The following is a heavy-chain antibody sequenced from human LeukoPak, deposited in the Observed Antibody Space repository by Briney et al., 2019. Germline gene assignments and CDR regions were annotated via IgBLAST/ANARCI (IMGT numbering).Heavy chain of an antibody. CDR3: ARASASYLDY. CDR2: ISSSSSSYT. Sequence: GGSLRLSCAASGFTFSDYYMSWIRQAPGKGLEWVSYISSSSSSYTNYADSVKGRFTISRDNAKNSLYLQLNSLRAEDAAVYYCARASASYLDYWGQGTLVTVSS. CDR1: GFTFSDYY. J-gene: IGHJ4*02. V-gene: IGHV3-11*06.